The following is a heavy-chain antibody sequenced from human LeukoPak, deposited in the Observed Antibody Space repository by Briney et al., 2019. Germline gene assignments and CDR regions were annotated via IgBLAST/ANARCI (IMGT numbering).Heavy chain of an antibody. Sequence: GGSLRLSCAASGFTFGSYAMSWVRLAPGKGLKWVAAISGSGGSTYYADSVKGRFTISRDNSKNTLYLQMNSLRVEDTAVYYCANGGIAVAAFDYWGQGTLVTVSS. CDR2: ISGSGGST. V-gene: IGHV3-23*01. CDR3: ANGGIAVAAFDY. D-gene: IGHD6-19*01. J-gene: IGHJ4*02. CDR1: GFTFGSYA.